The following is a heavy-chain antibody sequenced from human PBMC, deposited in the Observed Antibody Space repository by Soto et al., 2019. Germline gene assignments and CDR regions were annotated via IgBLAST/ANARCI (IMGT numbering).Heavy chain of an antibody. J-gene: IGHJ4*02. CDR3: AIYHLELFRFDY. V-gene: IGHV1-18*04. CDR2: ISLYNGNT. D-gene: IGHD2-2*01. Sequence: QIQLVQSGPEVKKPGASMKVSRKAYDFSFTSHGISWVRQAPGQGLEWMGWISLYNGNTNYAQQFQGRVTMTTDTSTSTAYMELRSLRSDDTAMYFCAIYHLELFRFDYWGQGTLVTVSS. CDR1: DFSFTSHG.